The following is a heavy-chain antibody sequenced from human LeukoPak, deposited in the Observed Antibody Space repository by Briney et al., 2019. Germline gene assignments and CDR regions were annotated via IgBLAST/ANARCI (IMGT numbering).Heavy chain of an antibody. CDR3: ARSTKTYYYDSSGSYFDY. Sequence: GASVKVSCKASGYTFTSYYMHWVRQAPGQGLEWMGGIIPIFGTANYAQKFQGRVTITADKSTSTAYMELSSLRSEDTAVYYCARSTKTYYYDSSGSYFDYWGQGTLVTVSS. CDR2: IIPIFGTA. V-gene: IGHV1-69*06. CDR1: GYTFTSYY. D-gene: IGHD3-22*01. J-gene: IGHJ4*02.